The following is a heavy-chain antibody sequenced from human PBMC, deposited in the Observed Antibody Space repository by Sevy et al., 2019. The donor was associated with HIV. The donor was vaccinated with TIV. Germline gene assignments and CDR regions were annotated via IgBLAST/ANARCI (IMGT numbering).Heavy chain of an antibody. CDR3: AGPRFDP. J-gene: IGHJ5*02. CDR2: INQDASEI. CDR1: GFRFSDHW. Sequence: GGSLRLSCTASGFRFSDHWMSWVRQAPGRGLEWVANINQDASEIYYVDSVKGRFTISRDNAKNSLYLQMNSLRVEDTAVYSCAGPRFDPWGQGTLVTVSS. V-gene: IGHV3-7*01.